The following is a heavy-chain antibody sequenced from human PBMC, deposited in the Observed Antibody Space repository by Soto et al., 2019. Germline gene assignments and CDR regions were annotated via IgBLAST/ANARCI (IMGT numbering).Heavy chain of an antibody. CDR2: INAGNGNT. CDR1: GYTFTSYG. CDR3: ARDVGLASTIFGVVITCGSDP. J-gene: IGHJ5*02. Sequence: GASVKVSCKASGYTFTSYGISWVRQAPGQGLEWMGWINAGNGNTKYSQKFQGRVTITRDTSASTAYMELSSLRSEDTAVYYCARDVGLASTIFGVVITCGSDPWGQGTLVTVSS. V-gene: IGHV1-3*01. D-gene: IGHD3-3*01.